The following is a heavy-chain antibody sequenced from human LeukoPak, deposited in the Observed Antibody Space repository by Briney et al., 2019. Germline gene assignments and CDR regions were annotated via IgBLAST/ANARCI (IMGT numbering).Heavy chain of an antibody. D-gene: IGHD4-11*01. CDR2: ISGTGGST. J-gene: IGHJ4*02. Sequence: GGSLRLSCAASGFAFSSYAMSWVRQAPGKGLEWVSGISGTGGSTFYAESVKGRFTVSRDNSRNTLYLQMNSLRAEDTAVYYCTRDSTTFRFGYWGQGTLVTVSS. CDR3: TRDSTTFRFGY. V-gene: IGHV3-23*01. CDR1: GFAFSSYA.